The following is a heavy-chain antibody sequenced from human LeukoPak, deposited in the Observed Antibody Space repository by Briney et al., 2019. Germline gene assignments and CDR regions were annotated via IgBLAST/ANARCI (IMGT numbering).Heavy chain of an antibody. CDR3: ARAQAISAADF. CDR2: ISSDGTNP. V-gene: IGHV3-30-3*01. Sequence: PGGSLRLSCAAPGFTFSAYAMHWVRQAPGAGLDWVAVISSDGTNPYHAESVRGRFTISRDNSKNTLYLQMHFLRLDDTAIYYCARAQAISAADFWGQGALVTVSS. CDR1: GFTFSAYA. D-gene: IGHD6-6*01. J-gene: IGHJ4*02.